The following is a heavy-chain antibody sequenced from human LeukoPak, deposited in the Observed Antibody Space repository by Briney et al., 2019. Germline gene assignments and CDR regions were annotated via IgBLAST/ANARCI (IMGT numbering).Heavy chain of an antibody. CDR1: GFTFSSYA. Sequence: GGSLRLSCAASGFTFSSYAMSWVRQAPGKGLEWVSGISGSGTSTYYADSVKGRFTISRDNSKNTLYLQMNSLRAEDTAVYYCAKVHRYNFDYWGQGTLVTVSS. J-gene: IGHJ4*02. V-gene: IGHV3-23*01. CDR3: AKVHRYNFDY. D-gene: IGHD3-9*01. CDR2: ISGSGTST.